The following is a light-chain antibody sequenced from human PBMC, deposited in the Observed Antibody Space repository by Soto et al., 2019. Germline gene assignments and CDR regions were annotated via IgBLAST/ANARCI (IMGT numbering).Light chain of an antibody. V-gene: IGKV3-20*01. CDR3: QQYDSSPWT. CDR1: QSVSSNY. J-gene: IGKJ1*01. Sequence: EIVLTQSPGTLSLSPGEGATLSCRASQSVSSNYLAWYQQNPGQAPRLLIYGASSRLTGIPDRFSGSGSGTDFTLTISRLEPEYFAVYYCQQYDSSPWTFGQGTKVEIK. CDR2: GAS.